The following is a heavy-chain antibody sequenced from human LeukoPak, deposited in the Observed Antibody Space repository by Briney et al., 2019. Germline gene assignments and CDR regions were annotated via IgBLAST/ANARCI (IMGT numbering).Heavy chain of an antibody. D-gene: IGHD2-8*01. CDR2: ISSSSSYI. Sequence: GGSLRLSCAASGFTFSSYSMNWVREAPGKGLEWVSSISSSSSYIYYADSVKGRFTISRDNAKNSLYLQVNSLRAEDTAVYYCARPNLYSTSLDAFDIWGQGTMVTVSS. J-gene: IGHJ3*02. CDR3: ARPNLYSTSLDAFDI. V-gene: IGHV3-21*01. CDR1: GFTFSSYS.